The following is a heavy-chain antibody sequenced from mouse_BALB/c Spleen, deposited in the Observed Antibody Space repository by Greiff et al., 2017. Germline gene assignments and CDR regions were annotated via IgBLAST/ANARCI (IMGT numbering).Heavy chain of an antibody. J-gene: IGHJ4*01. V-gene: IGHV2-9*02. D-gene: IGHD1-1*01. CDR3: ARGRYYGSSSAMDY. CDR1: GFSLTSYG. CDR2: IWAGGST. Sequence: VKLMESGPGLVAPSQSLSITCTVSGFSLTSYGVHWVRQPPGKGLEWLGVIWAGGSTNYNSALMSRLSISKDNSKSQVFLKMNSLQTDDTAMYYCARGRYYGSSSAMDYWGQGTSVTVSS.